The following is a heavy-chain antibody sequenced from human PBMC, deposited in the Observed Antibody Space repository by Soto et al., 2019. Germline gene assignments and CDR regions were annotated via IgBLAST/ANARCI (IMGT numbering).Heavy chain of an antibody. D-gene: IGHD5-12*01. CDR3: AIFYSGYGPIPY. CDR2: IIPIFGTA. Sequence: SVKVSCKASGGTFSSYAISWVRPAPGQGLEWMGGIIPIFGTANYAQKFQGRVTITADESTSTAYMELSSLRSEDTAVYYCAIFYSGYGPIPYCGQGTLVTGSS. J-gene: IGHJ4*02. V-gene: IGHV1-69*13. CDR1: GGTFSSYA.